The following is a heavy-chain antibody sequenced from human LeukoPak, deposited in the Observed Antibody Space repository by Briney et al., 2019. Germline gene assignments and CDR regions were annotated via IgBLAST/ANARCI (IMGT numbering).Heavy chain of an antibody. Sequence: GGSLSLSCAASGFTSSSYSMNWVRQAPGKGLEWVSSISSSSSYIYYADSVKGRFTISRDNAKNSLYLQMNSLRAEDTAVYYCAREEGHELRYFDWFRRGAILFDYGGQGTLVTVSS. CDR1: GFTSSSYS. CDR2: ISSSSSYI. J-gene: IGHJ4*02. V-gene: IGHV3-21*01. CDR3: AREEGHELRYFDWFRRGAILFDY. D-gene: IGHD3-9*01.